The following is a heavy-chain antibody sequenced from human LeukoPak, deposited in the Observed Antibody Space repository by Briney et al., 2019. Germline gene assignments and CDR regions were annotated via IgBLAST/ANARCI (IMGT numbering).Heavy chain of an antibody. CDR1: GFTFSSYA. CDR3: AKAGGSYEGYFDY. V-gene: IGHV3-23*01. J-gene: IGHJ4*02. D-gene: IGHD1-26*01. CDR2: ISGSGGST. Sequence: GGSLRLSCAASGFTFSSYAMSWVRQAPGKGLEWVSAISGSGGSTYYADSVKGRFTVSRDNSKNTLYLQMNSLRAEDTAVYYCAKAGGSYEGYFDYWGQGTLATVSS.